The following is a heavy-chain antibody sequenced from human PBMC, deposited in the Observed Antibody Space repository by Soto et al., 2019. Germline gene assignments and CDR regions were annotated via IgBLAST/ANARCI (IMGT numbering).Heavy chain of an antibody. CDR3: ARHGHYYDSSGYYFDY. CDR2: IYYSGST. Sequence: IGLYWRCLRKKTGKGLEWIGYIYYSGSTNYNPSLKSRVTISVDTSKNQFSLKLSSVTAADTAVYYCARHGHYYDSSGYYFDYWGQGTLVT. D-gene: IGHD3-22*01. CDR1: IGLY. V-gene: IGHV4-59*08. J-gene: IGHJ4*02.